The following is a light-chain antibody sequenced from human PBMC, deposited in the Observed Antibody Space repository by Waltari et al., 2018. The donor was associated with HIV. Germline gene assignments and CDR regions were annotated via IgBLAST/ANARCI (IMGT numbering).Light chain of an antibody. J-gene: IGLJ3*02. Sequence: QVVLTQPPSASASLGASVRLTCTLRSGHNNYVIAWPQQQPEKGPRFLMKLNSDGRHSKGDGVPDRFSGSSSGAERYLIISSLQSEDAADYFCQTWRTGLQVFGGGTRLTVL. V-gene: IGLV4-69*02. CDR3: QTWRTGLQV. CDR1: SGHNNYV. CDR2: LNSDGRH.